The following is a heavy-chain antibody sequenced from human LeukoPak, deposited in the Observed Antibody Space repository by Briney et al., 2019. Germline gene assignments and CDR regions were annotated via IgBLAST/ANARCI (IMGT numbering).Heavy chain of an antibody. D-gene: IGHD5-24*01. V-gene: IGHV3-23*01. Sequence: PGRSLRLSCAASGCTFSSYAMRWVHQAPGKGLEWVSAISGSGGSTYYADSVKGRFTISRDNSKNTLYLQMNSLRAEDTAVYYCAKGDGYNSIPPYWGQGTLVTVSS. CDR1: GCTFSSYA. J-gene: IGHJ4*02. CDR2: ISGSGGST. CDR3: AKGDGYNSIPPY.